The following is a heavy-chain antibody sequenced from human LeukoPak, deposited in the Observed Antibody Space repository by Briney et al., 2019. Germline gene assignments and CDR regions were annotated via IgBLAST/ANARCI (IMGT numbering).Heavy chain of an antibody. CDR2: INHSGST. D-gene: IGHD2-2*01. CDR3: ASTRIVVVPAARGSLNYFDY. CDR1: GGSFSGYY. Sequence: SETLSLTCAVYGGSFSGYYWSWIRQPPGKGLGWIGEINHSGSTNYNPSLKSRVTISVDTSKNQFSLKLSSVTAADTAVYYCASTRIVVVPAARGSLNYFDYWGQGTQVTVSS. V-gene: IGHV4-34*01. J-gene: IGHJ4*02.